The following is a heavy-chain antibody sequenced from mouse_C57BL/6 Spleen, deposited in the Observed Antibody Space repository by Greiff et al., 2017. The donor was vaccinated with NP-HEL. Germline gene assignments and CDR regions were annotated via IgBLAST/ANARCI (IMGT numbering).Heavy chain of an antibody. CDR2: ISSGSSTF. CDR3: ARLEDDAGAY. V-gene: IGHV5-17*01. J-gene: IGHJ3*01. CDR1: GFTFSDYG. Sequence: EVKLVESGGGLVKPGGPLKLSCAAPGFTFSDYGMHWVRQAPEKGLEWVAYISSGSSTFYYAATVKGRFTNARDNAKNTLFLQMTSLRSEDTAMYYCARLEDDAGAYWGQGTLVTVSA.